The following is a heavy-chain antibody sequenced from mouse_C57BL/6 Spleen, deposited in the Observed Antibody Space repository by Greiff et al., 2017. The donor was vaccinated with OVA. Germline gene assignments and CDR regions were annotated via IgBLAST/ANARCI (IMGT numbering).Heavy chain of an antibody. D-gene: IGHD1-1*01. Sequence: VQLQQSGPELVKPGASVKIPCKASGYTFTDYNMDWVKQSHGKSLEWIGDINPNNGGTIYNQKFKGKATLTVDKSSSTAYMELRSLTSEDTAVYYCARKEGGYGSSPMDYWGQGTSVTVSS. CDR3: ARKEGGYGSSPMDY. V-gene: IGHV1-18*01. CDR1: GYTFTDYN. J-gene: IGHJ4*01. CDR2: INPNNGGT.